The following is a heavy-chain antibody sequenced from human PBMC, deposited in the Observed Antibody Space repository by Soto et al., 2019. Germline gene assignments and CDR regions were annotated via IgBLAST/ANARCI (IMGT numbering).Heavy chain of an antibody. CDR2: INPNSGGT. CDR3: ARQLVVPAANYRSYYYYGMEV. J-gene: IGHJ6*02. D-gene: IGHD2-2*01. Sequence: GASVKVSCKASGYTFTGYYMHWVRQAPGQGLEWMGWINPNSGGTNYAQKFQGWVTMTRDTSISTAYMELSRLRSDDTAVYYCARQLVVPAANYRSYYYYGMEVWGQGNKVTLSS. CDR1: GYTFTGYY. V-gene: IGHV1-2*04.